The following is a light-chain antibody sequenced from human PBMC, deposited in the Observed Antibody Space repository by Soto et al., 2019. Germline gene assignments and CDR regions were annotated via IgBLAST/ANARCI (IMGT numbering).Light chain of an antibody. V-gene: IGKV3-15*01. J-gene: IGKJ1*01. CDR1: QSISSN. CDR2: DAS. CDR3: QQYSIWRT. Sequence: EIVMTQSPATLSVSPGERATLSCRASQSISSNLAWYQHKPGQAPRLLIYDASTRATGIPARFSGSGSGTEFTLTISSLESEDFAVYYCQQYSIWRTFGQGTKVDIK.